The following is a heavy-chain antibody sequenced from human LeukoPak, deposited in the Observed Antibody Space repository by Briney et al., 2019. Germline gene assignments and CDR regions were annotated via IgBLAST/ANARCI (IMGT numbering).Heavy chain of an antibody. J-gene: IGHJ4*02. CDR1: GFTFSGFG. V-gene: IGHV3-30*02. Sequence: GGSLRLSCAASGFTFSGFGMHWVRQAPGKGLEWVAYIWHDGSNKYYADSVKGRFTISRDNSKNTLYLQMNSLKTENTAVYYCTTDGWELLGFDYWGQGTLVTVSS. D-gene: IGHD1-26*01. CDR2: IWHDGSNK. CDR3: TTDGWELLGFDY.